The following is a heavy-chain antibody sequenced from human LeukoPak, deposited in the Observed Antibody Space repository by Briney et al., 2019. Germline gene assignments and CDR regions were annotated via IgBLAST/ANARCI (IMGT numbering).Heavy chain of an antibody. Sequence: ASVTVSCTASGYTFTSYGISWVRQAPGQGLEWMGWISAYNGNTNYAQKLQGRVTMTTDTSTSTAYMELRSLRSDDTAVYYCARREWELPLPDDFDYWGQGTLVTVSS. V-gene: IGHV1-18*01. J-gene: IGHJ4*02. D-gene: IGHD1-26*01. CDR2: ISAYNGNT. CDR3: ARREWELPLPDDFDY. CDR1: GYTFTSYG.